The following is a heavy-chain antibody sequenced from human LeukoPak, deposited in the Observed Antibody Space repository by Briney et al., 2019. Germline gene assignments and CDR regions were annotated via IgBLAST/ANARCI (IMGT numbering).Heavy chain of an antibody. CDR3: ARLDGKTSPYYFDY. D-gene: IGHD5-24*01. CDR1: GGSVTDYY. J-gene: IGHJ4*02. Sequence: SETLSLTCTVSGGSVTDYYWSWIRQSPGKGLEWIGYIYYTGTSYNPSLKSRVTISADTSKNQFSLKLSSVTAADTAVYYCARLDGKTSPYYFDYWGQGTLVTVSS. V-gene: IGHV4-59*02. CDR2: IYYTGT.